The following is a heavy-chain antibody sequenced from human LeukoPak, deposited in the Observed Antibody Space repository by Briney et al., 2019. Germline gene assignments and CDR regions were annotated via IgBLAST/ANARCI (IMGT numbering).Heavy chain of an antibody. CDR2: ISSSSSYI. CDR1: GFTFSSYS. V-gene: IGHV3-21*01. CDR3: ATSYYFDSSGLDAFDI. D-gene: IGHD3-22*01. Sequence: GGSLRLSCAASGFTFSSYSMNWVRQAPGKGLEWVSSISSSSSYIYYADSVKGRFTISRDNAKNSLYLQMNTLRAEDSALYYCATSYYFDSSGLDAFDIWGQGTMVTVSS. J-gene: IGHJ3*02.